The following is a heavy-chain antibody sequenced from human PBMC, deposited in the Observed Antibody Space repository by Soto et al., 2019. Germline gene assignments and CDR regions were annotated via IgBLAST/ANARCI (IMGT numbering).Heavy chain of an antibody. CDR2: IYHSGST. CDR1: GGSISSGGYS. Sequence: TLSLTCAVSGGSISSGGYSWSWIRQPPGKGLEWIGYIYHSGSTYYNPSLKSRVTISVDRSKNQFSLKLSSVTAADTAVYYCARVNYDILTGYYNYFDYWGQGTLVTVSS. CDR3: ARVNYDILTGYYNYFDY. J-gene: IGHJ4*02. D-gene: IGHD3-9*01. V-gene: IGHV4-30-2*01.